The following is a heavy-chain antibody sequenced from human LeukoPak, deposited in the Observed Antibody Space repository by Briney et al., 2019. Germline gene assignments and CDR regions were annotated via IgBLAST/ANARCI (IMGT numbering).Heavy chain of an antibody. CDR2: IHSSGRT. CDR1: GDSISSSSYY. Sequence: SSETLSLTCTISGDSISSSSYYWGWIRQPPGKGLEWIGYIHSSGRTNYNPSLKSRVTMSVDTSKHQFSLKLSSVTAADTAVYYCVRGGGYLPDYWGQGTLVTVSS. V-gene: IGHV4-61*05. CDR3: VRGGGYLPDY. D-gene: IGHD5-12*01. J-gene: IGHJ4*02.